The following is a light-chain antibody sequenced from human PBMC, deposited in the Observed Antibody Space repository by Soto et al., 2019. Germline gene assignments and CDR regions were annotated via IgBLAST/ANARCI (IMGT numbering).Light chain of an antibody. V-gene: IGLV1-40*01. Sequence: QSVLTQPPSVSGAPGQRVTISCAGSDSNIGAYDVQWYQQLPGRAPKILIHANRDRPSGVPDRFSGSKSDTSASLGITGRQAENVAHFICQSHDRSPCGVVFGGGAKRTVL. J-gene: IGLJ3*02. CDR3: QSHDRSPCGVV. CDR2: ANR. CDR1: DSNIGAYD.